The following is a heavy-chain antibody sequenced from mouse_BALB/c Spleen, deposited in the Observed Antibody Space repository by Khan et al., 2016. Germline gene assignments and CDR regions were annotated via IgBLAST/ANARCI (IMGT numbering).Heavy chain of an antibody. J-gene: IGHJ2*01. V-gene: IGHV4-1*02. CDR3: AREMKLRNYYDYPRYFDY. CDR1: GFDFSRYW. CDR2: INPDSSTI. D-gene: IGHD2-4*01. Sequence: EVKLLESGGGLVQPGGSLKLSCAASGFDFSRYWMSWVRQAPGKGLEWIGEINPDSSTINYTPSLKDKFIISRDNAKNTLYLQMSKVRSEDTALYYCAREMKLRNYYDYPRYFDYWGQGTTLTVSS.